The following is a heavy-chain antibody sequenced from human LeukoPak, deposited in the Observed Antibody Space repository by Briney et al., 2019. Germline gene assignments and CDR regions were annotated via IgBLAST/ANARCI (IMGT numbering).Heavy chain of an antibody. J-gene: IGHJ6*03. CDR2: SYYSGIT. V-gene: IGHV4-59*01. CDR1: GGSLTNYY. CDR3: VRGGSSSWPYYYYYMDV. D-gene: IGHD6-13*01. Sequence: PSETLSLTCTVSGGSLTNYYWSWIRQPPGKGLEWIGHSYYSGITNYNPSLKSRVTISVDTSKNQFSLRLSSVTAADTAVYYCVRGGSSSWPYYYYYMDVWVKGTTVTVSS.